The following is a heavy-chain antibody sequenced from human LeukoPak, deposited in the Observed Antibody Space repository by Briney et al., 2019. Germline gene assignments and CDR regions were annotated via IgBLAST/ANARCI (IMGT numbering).Heavy chain of an antibody. CDR3: ARVRALFMNDAFDI. D-gene: IGHD3-10*01. V-gene: IGHV3-33*01. CDR1: GFTFSSYG. J-gene: IGHJ3*02. Sequence: GGSLRLSCAASGFTFSSYGMHWVRQAPGKGLEWVAVIWYDGSNKYYADSVKGRFTISRDNSKNTLYLQMNSLRAEDTAVYYCARVRALFMNDAFDIGGQGTMVTVSS. CDR2: IWYDGSNK.